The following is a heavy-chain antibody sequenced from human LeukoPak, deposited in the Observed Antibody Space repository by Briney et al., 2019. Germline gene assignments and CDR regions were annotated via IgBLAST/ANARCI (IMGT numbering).Heavy chain of an antibody. V-gene: IGHV4-34*01. CDR3: ARRYSSGNYCFDS. CDR1: GGSLSGYY. Sequence: SETLSLTCAVYGGSLSGYYWSWIRQPPGKGLEWIGEINHSGSTNFNPSLTSRVTISVDTSKKQLSLKVNSVTAADTAVYYCARRYSSGNYCFDSWGQGTLVTVSS. D-gene: IGHD6-19*01. J-gene: IGHJ4*02. CDR2: INHSGST.